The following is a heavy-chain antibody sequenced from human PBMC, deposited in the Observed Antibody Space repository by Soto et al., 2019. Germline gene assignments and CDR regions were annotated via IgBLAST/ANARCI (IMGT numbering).Heavy chain of an antibody. CDR3: ARQKPGYHIFYGMDV. V-gene: IGHV4-34*01. CDR2: LYHSGST. CDR1: GGSFSDYY. J-gene: IGHJ6*02. D-gene: IGHD5-18*01. Sequence: SETLSLTCAVYGGSFSDYYWRWIRQPPGKGLEWIGELYHSGSTNYNPSLKSRVTISVDTSKSQFSLKLSSVTAADTALYYCARQKPGYHIFYGMDVWGQGTTVTVSS.